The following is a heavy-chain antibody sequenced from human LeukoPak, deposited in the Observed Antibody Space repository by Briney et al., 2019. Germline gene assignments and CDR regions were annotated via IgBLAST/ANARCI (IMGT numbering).Heavy chain of an antibody. Sequence: SSSSGSTIYYADSVKGRFTISRDNAKNSLYLQMNGLRAEDTAVYYCARERNYGSGSYVDYWGQGTLVTVSS. CDR2: SSSSGSTI. D-gene: IGHD3-10*01. CDR3: ARERNYGSGSYVDY. J-gene: IGHJ4*02. V-gene: IGHV3-48*03.